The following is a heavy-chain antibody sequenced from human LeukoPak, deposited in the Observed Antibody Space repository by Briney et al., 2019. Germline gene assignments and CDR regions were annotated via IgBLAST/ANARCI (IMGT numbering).Heavy chain of an antibody. CDR2: IYYSGST. CDR1: GGSISNSSYY. CDR3: ARQPQVGLLPAVEF. J-gene: IGHJ4*02. D-gene: IGHD2-15*01. V-gene: IGHV4-39*01. Sequence: SETLCLTCTVSGGSISNSSYYRGWIRQPPGKGLEWIGSIYYSGSTYYNPSLRSRVTISVDTSKNQFSLKVTSVTAADTAVYYCARQPQVGLLPAVEFWGQGTLVTVSS.